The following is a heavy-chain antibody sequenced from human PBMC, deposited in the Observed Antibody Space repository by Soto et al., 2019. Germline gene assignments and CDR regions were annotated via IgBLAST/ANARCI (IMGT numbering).Heavy chain of an antibody. V-gene: IGHV1-46*01. CDR2: INPSGGST. CDR1: GCTFACYS. J-gene: IGHJ5*02. D-gene: IGHD2-8*01. Sequence: SPVKLSCKASGCTFACYSMDSVRQAPGQGLEWMGIINPSGGSTSYAQKFQGRVTMTRDTSTSTVYMELSSLRAEDTAVYYCAKEGVLMVYAIVGDNWFDPWGQGTLVTVSS. CDR3: AKEGVLMVYAIVGDNWFDP.